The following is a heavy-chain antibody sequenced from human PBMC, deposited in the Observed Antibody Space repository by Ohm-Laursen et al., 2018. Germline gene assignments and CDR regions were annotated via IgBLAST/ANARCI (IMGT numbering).Heavy chain of an antibody. Sequence: GESLRISCKGSGYSFISYWIGWVRQMPGKGLEWMGIIYPGDSDTRYSPSFEGQVTIAGDKSISTAYLQWSSLKASDTAMYYCARGRSSGYDSFDIWGQGTMVTVSS. D-gene: IGHD3-22*01. CDR2: IYPGDSDT. J-gene: IGHJ3*02. V-gene: IGHV5-51*01. CDR3: ARGRSSGYDSFDI. CDR1: GYSFISYW.